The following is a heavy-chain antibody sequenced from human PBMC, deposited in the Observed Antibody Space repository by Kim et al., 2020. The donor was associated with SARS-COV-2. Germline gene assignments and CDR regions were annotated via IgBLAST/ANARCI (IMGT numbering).Heavy chain of an antibody. CDR1: GGSISSYY. Sequence: SETLSLTCTVSGGSISSYYWSWIRQPPGKGLEWIGYIYYSGSTNYNPSLKSRVTISVDTSKNQFSLKLSSVTAADTAVYYCARGPPDIAEAGSFDYWGQGTLVTVSS. J-gene: IGHJ4*02. D-gene: IGHD6-19*01. CDR2: IYYSGST. CDR3: ARGPPDIAEAGSFDY. V-gene: IGHV4-59*12.